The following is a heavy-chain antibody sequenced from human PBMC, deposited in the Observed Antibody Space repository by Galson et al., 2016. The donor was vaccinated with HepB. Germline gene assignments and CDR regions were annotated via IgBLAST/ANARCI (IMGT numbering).Heavy chain of an antibody. Sequence: SLRLSCAASGFIFSSYTMHWVRQAPGKGLEWVAVMSYDGRKQYYADSVKGRFTISRDNSKNALYQQMDSLRTEDTAVYFCMRGQRLHGEDVDYWGQGTLVTVSS. CDR2: MSYDGRKQ. CDR3: MRGQRLHGEDVDY. V-gene: IGHV3-30*04. J-gene: IGHJ4*02. CDR1: GFIFSSYT.